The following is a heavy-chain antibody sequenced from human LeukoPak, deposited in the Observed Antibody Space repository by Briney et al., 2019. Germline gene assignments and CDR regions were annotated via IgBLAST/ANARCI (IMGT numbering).Heavy chain of an antibody. CDR3: ATQKDTSIAARDPYYYYGMDV. V-gene: IGHV3-23*01. CDR2: ISGSGGST. Sequence: PGGSLRLSCAASGFTFSSYAMSWVRQAPGKGLEWVSAISGSGGSTYYADSVKGRFTISRDNSKNTLYLQMNSLRAEDTAVYYCATQKDTSIAARDPYYYYGMDVWGQGTTVTVSS. CDR1: GFTFSSYA. J-gene: IGHJ6*02. D-gene: IGHD6-6*01.